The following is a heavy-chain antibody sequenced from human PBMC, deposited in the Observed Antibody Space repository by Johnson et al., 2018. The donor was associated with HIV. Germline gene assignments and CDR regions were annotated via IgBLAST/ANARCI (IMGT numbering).Heavy chain of an antibody. J-gene: IGHJ3*01. CDR1: GSTFRGYA. D-gene: IGHD4-23*01. CDR2: ISYDGTDP. CDR3: ARDPGHGGRLYDAFDC. Sequence: QVQLVESGGGVVQPGDSLRLSCAEYGSTFRGYALHWVRQAPGRGLAWVALISYDGTDPYYADSVKARFTISRANSKNTLYLQMNSLRGDDTGVYYCARDPGHGGRLYDAFDCRGQGTKVIVSS. V-gene: IGHV3-30*04.